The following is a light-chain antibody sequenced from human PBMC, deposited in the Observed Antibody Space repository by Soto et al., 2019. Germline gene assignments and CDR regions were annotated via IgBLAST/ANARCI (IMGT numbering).Light chain of an antibody. CDR3: HQTTIFPLT. V-gene: IGKV1-12*01. CDR2: AAS. CDR1: QGISSW. Sequence: DIQMTQSPSFVSASVGDRVTITCRSRQGISSWLAWYQHKPGRAPKLLIHAASSLESGFPSKFRGSGSGTDFTLTISSLQTEDFATYYCHQTTIFPLTFGGGTNVEIK. J-gene: IGKJ4*01.